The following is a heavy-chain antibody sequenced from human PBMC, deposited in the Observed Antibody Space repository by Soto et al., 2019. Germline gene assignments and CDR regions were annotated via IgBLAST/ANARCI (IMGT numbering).Heavy chain of an antibody. Sequence: EVQLLESGGNLVQPGESLRLSCAASGFTFSSYAMSWVRQAPGKGLEWVSHISSGGDTYYTDSVKGRFTISRDNSKNTLHLQMNSLRAEDTAVYFCAKTYTDTAYSTGLLGALDIWGQGTMVTVSS. CDR1: GFTFSSYA. V-gene: IGHV3-23*01. CDR3: AKTYTDTAYSTGLLGALDI. CDR2: ISSGGDT. J-gene: IGHJ3*02. D-gene: IGHD6-19*01.